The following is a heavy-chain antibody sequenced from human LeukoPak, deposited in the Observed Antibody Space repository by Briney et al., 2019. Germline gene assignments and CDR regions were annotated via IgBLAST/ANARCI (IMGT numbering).Heavy chain of an antibody. D-gene: IGHD2-2*01. CDR1: GFTFSSYW. CDR2: IKQDGSEK. V-gene: IGHV3-7*03. J-gene: IGHJ4*02. Sequence: GGSLRLSCAASGFTFSSYWMSWVRPAPGEGVEWVANIKQDGSEKYYVDSVKGRFTISRDNAKNSLYLQMNSLRAEDTAVYYCARDFICSSTSCNGYWGQGTLVTVSS. CDR3: ARDFICSSTSCNGY.